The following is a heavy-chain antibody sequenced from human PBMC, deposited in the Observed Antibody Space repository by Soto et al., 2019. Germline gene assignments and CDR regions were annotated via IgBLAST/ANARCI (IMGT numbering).Heavy chain of an antibody. CDR1: GYSFSDYH. CDR3: LSGLSTECSDGVCCFFYHRVMDV. CDR2: INPKSGGT. J-gene: IGHJ6*02. Sequence: ASVKVSCKASGYSFSDYHIHWVRQAPGQGLEWLGRINPKSGGTSSAQMCHGCVSMTTDTSISTAYIELTRLGSDETAFYFCLSGLSTECSDGVCCFFYHRVMDVWGQGTTVTISS. V-gene: IGHV1-2*04. D-gene: IGHD2-8*01.